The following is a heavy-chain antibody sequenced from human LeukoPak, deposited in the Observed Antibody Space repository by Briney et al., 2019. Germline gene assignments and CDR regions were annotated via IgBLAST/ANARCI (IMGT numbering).Heavy chain of an antibody. V-gene: IGHV3-73*01. CDR3: AKEAVAGTVIEYFQH. CDR1: GFNFSGSA. CDR2: IRSKANSYAT. Sequence: GGSLRLSCAASGFNFSGSAMHWVRQASGKGLEWVGRIRSKANSYATAYAAPVSGRFTISRDDSKNTAYLQMNSLRAEDTAVYYCAKEAVAGTVIEYFQHWGQGTLVTVSS. D-gene: IGHD6-19*01. J-gene: IGHJ1*01.